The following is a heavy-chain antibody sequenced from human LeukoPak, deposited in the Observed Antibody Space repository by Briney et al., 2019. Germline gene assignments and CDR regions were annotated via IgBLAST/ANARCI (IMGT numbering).Heavy chain of an antibody. Sequence: GATVKVSCKASGYTFTNYGVSWVRQAPGQGLEWMGWTSGYNGYTNYAQKFQFRVTMTTDTSTSTAYMELRSLTSDDTAVYYCARDKAVTTELTQYFHHWGQGTLVTVSS. CDR2: TSGYNGYT. CDR3: ARDKAVTTELTQYFHH. J-gene: IGHJ1*01. CDR1: GYTFTNYG. D-gene: IGHD4-11*01. V-gene: IGHV1-18*01.